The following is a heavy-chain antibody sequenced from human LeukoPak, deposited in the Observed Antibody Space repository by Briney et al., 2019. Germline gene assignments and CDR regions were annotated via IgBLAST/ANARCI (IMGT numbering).Heavy chain of an antibody. V-gene: IGHV3-30*18. Sequence: QPGGSLRLSCAASGFTFNNYGMHWVRQAPGKGLEWVAVMSFDGSNKYYAGSVKGRFTISRDNSKTTLYLQMNSLRAEDTAVYYCAKTPESSGYFSHFDYWGQGTLVTVSS. CDR2: MSFDGSNK. CDR3: AKTPESSGYFSHFDY. J-gene: IGHJ4*02. D-gene: IGHD3-22*01. CDR1: GFTFNNYG.